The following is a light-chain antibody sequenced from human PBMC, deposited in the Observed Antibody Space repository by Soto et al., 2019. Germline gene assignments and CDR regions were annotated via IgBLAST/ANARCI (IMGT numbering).Light chain of an antibody. CDR1: QSVLYSSNNKNY. CDR2: WAS. V-gene: IGKV4-1*01. Sequence: IVMTESPDFLAVFLGERATINCKFSQSVLYSSNNKNYLAWYQQKPGQPPKLLIYWASTRESGVPDRFSGSGSGTDFTLTISSMQAEDVAVYYCQQYYSTPLTFGGGTKLEIK. J-gene: IGKJ4*01. CDR3: QQYYSTPLT.